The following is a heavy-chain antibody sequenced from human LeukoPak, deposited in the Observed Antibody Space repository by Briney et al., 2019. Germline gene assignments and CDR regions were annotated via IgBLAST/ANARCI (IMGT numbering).Heavy chain of an antibody. J-gene: IGHJ3*02. CDR3: GSYRYSDAFDI. D-gene: IGHD3-16*02. CDR2: IYYSGST. V-gene: IGHV4-39*01. CDR1: GGSVSSSSYY. Sequence: SETLSVTCTVSGGSVSSSSYYWGWIRQPPGKGLEWIGSIYYSGSTYYNPSLKSRVTISVDTSKNQFSLKLSSVTAADTAVYYCGSYRYSDAFDIWGQGTMVTVSS.